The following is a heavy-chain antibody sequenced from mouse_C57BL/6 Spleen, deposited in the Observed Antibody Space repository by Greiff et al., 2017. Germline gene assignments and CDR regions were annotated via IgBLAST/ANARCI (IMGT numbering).Heavy chain of an antibody. D-gene: IGHD2-1*01. V-gene: IGHV1-19*01. CDR1: GYTFTDYY. CDR3: ARMGIYYGNYDYFDY. J-gene: IGHJ2*01. Sequence: EVQLQESGPVLVKPGASVKMSCKASGYTFTDYYMNWVKQSHGKSLEWIGVINPYNGGTSYNQKVKGKATLTVDKSSSTAYMELNSLTSEDSAVYYCARMGIYYGNYDYFDYWGQGTTLTVSS. CDR2: INPYNGGT.